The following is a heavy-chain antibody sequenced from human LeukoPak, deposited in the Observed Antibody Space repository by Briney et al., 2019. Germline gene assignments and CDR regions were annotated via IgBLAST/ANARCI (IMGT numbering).Heavy chain of an antibody. CDR1: GGSFSGYY. CDR2: INHSGST. CDR3: ASVYDYISYFDY. J-gene: IGHJ4*02. V-gene: IGHV4-34*01. D-gene: IGHD5/OR15-5a*01. Sequence: AAETLSLTCTVYGGSFSGYYWSWIRQPPGKGLEWIGEINHSGSTNYNPSLKSRVTISVDTSKNQFSLKLSSVTAAVTAVYYCASVYDYISYFDYWGQGTLVTVSS.